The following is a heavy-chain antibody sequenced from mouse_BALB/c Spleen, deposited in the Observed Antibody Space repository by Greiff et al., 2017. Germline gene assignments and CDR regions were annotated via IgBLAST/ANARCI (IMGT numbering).Heavy chain of an antibody. V-gene: IGHV14-3*02. CDR2: IDPANGNT. CDR3: ARSTMIRGAMDY. J-gene: IGHJ4*01. D-gene: IGHD2-4*01. Sequence: VQLQQSGAELVKPGASVKLSCTASGFNIKDTYMHWVKQRPEQGLEWIGRIDPANGNTKYDPKFQGKATITADTSSNTAYLQLSSLTSEDTAVYYCARSTMIRGAMDYWGQGTSVTVSS. CDR1: GFNIKDTY.